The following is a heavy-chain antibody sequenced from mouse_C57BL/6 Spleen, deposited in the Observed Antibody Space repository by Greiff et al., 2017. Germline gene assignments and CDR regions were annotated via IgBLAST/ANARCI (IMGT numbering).Heavy chain of an antibody. V-gene: IGHV1-77*01. CDR1: GYTFTDYY. CDR2: IGPGSGST. D-gene: IGHD2-4*01. J-gene: IGHJ1*03. Sequence: VKVVESGAELVKPGASVKISCKASGYTFTDYYINWVKQRPGQGLEWIGKIGPGSGSTYYNEKFKGKATLTADKSSSTAYMQLSSLTSEDSAVYFCAKYDYDPYWYFDVWGTGTTVTVSS. CDR3: AKYDYDPYWYFDV.